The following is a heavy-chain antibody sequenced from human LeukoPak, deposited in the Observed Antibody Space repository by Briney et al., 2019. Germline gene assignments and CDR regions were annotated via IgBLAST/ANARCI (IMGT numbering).Heavy chain of an antibody. CDR2: ISYDESDE. CDR3: ARGKQLSPY. CDR1: GFSFTTYG. Sequence: GGSLRLSCAASGFSFTTYGMHWVRQAPGKGLEWVAVISYDESDEYYADSVKGRFTISRDISKNTLYLQMNSLRAEDTAVYYCARGKQLSPYWGQGTLVTVSS. V-gene: IGHV3-30*03. J-gene: IGHJ4*02. D-gene: IGHD3-16*02.